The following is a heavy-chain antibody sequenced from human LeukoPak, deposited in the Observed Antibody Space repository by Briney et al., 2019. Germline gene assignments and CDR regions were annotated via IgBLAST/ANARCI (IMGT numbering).Heavy chain of an antibody. V-gene: IGHV4-38-2*01. CDR3: ARGRGYYGSGAPYYYYYMDV. Sequence: SETLSLTCAVSGYSISSGYYWGWIRQPPGKGLEWIGESSHIGSTSYNPSLQSRVTVSLQTSNNQFSLKLTSVTAADTAVYYCARGRGYYGSGAPYYYYYMDVWGEGTTVTVSS. J-gene: IGHJ6*03. D-gene: IGHD3-10*01. CDR2: SSHIGST. CDR1: GYSISSGYY.